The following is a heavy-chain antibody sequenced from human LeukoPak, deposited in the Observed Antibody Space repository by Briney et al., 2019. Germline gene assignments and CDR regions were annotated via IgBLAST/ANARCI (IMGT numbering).Heavy chain of an antibody. D-gene: IGHD1-26*01. CDR1: GGSISSYY. V-gene: IGHV4-59*01. CDR3: ARGGTVRNGMDV. CDR2: IYYSGST. Sequence: PSETLTLTCTVSGGSISSYYWSWIRQPPGKGLEWIGYIYYSGSTNYNPSLKSRVTISVDTSRNQFSLKLSSVTAADTAVYYCARGGTVRNGMDVWGQGTTVTVSS. J-gene: IGHJ6*02.